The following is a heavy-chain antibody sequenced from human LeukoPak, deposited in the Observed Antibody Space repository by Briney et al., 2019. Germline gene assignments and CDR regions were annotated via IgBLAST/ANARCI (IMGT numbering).Heavy chain of an antibody. D-gene: IGHD6-19*01. CDR2: IYYSGST. Sequence: SETLSLTCTVSGGSISSYYWSWIRQPPGKGLEWIGYIYYSGSTNYNPSLKSRVTISVDTSKNQFSLKLSSVTAADTAVYYCASSYSSGWYWFDPWGQGTLVTVSS. V-gene: IGHV4-59*01. J-gene: IGHJ5*02. CDR1: GGSISSYY. CDR3: ASSYSSGWYWFDP.